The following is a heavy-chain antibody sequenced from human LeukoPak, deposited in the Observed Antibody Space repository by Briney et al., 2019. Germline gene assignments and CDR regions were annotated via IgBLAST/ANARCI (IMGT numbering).Heavy chain of an antibody. J-gene: IGHJ4*02. V-gene: IGHV3-23*01. CDR1: GFTFSSYA. Sequence: PGGSLRLSCAASGFTFSSYAMSWVRQAPGKGLEWVSAISGSGGSTYYADSVKGRVTISRDNAKNSLYLQMNSLRAEDTAVYYCARGGERGQNFDYWGQGTLVTVSS. CDR3: ARGGERGQNFDY. D-gene: IGHD3-16*01. CDR2: ISGSGGST.